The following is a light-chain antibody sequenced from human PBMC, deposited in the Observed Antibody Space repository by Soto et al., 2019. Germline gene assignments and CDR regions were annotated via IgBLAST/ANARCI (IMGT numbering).Light chain of an antibody. Sequence: QSVLTQSPSASASLGASVRLTCTLSSGLSSYAIAWHQQQPGKGPRYLMKINSDGSHTKGDGIPHRFSGSSSGAERYLTISSLQSEDEADFYCQTWDTGIHVFGGGTQLTVL. CDR3: QTWDTGIHV. V-gene: IGLV4-69*01. CDR1: SGLSSYA. CDR2: INSDGSH. J-gene: IGLJ3*02.